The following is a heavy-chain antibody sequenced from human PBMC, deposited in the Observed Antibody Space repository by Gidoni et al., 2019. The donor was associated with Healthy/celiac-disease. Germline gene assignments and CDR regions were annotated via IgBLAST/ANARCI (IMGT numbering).Heavy chain of an antibody. CDR1: GFTFSIYS. D-gene: IGHD2-21*02. V-gene: IGHV3-21*01. Sequence: EVQLVESGGGLVKPGGSLRLSCAASGFTFSIYSMNWVRQAPGKGLARVSSISSSSSYIYYADSGKGRFNISRDNAKNTLYLQMNSLRAEGTAVYYCARESAPAYCGGDCPFPGFDPWGQGTLVTVSS. CDR3: ARESAPAYCGGDCPFPGFDP. CDR2: ISSSSSYI. J-gene: IGHJ5*02.